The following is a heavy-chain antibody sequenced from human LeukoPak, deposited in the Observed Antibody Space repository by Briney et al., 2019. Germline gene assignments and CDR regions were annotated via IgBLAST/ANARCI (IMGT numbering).Heavy chain of an antibody. J-gene: IGHJ3*02. D-gene: IGHD6-19*01. Sequence: KPSETLSLTCTVSGGSISSYYWSWIRQPPGKGLEWIGYIYYSGSTNYNPSLKSRVTISVDTSKNQFSLKLSSVTAADTAVYYYARAVAGMAFDIWGQGTMVTVSS. V-gene: IGHV4-59*01. CDR2: IYYSGST. CDR3: ARAVAGMAFDI. CDR1: GGSISSYY.